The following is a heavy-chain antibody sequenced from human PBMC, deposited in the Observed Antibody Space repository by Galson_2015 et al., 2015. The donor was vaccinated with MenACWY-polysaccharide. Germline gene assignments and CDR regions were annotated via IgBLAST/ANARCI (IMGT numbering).Heavy chain of an antibody. Sequence: SLRLSCAASGFTFDDYAMHWVRQAPGKGLEWVSGISWNSGSIDYADSVKGRFTISRDNAKNSLYLQMNSLRAEDTALYYCAKDSGYNFSGLDYWGQGALVTVSS. D-gene: IGHD5-24*01. CDR3: AKDSGYNFSGLDY. J-gene: IGHJ4*02. CDR2: ISWNSGSI. V-gene: IGHV3-9*01. CDR1: GFTFDDYA.